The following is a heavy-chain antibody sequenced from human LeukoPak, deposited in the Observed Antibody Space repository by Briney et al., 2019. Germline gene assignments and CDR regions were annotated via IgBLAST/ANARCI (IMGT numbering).Heavy chain of an antibody. D-gene: IGHD3-22*01. V-gene: IGHV3-23*01. J-gene: IGHJ4*02. CDR2: ITASGGNT. CDR1: GFTFSSNA. Sequence: SGGSLRLSCAASGFTFSSNAMSWVRQAAGKGLEWVSTITASGGNTYYADSVKGRFTISRDNSKNTLYLQMNSLRAEDTAVYYCAKDLTGGYYPYFDYWGQGTLVTVSS. CDR3: AKDLTGGYYPYFDY.